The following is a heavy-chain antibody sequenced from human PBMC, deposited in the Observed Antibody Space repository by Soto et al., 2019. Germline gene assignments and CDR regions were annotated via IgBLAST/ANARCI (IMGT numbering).Heavy chain of an antibody. CDR2: TYYRSNCYN. CDR1: GDSVSSISAA. D-gene: IGHD3-16*02. Sequence: SQTLSLPCSIFGDSVSSISAACNFIRQSPSRGVEWLGRTYYRSNCYNGYAVSVKSRININPDTSKNQFSLQLNSVTPEDTAVYYCARVSAESPADYFHAMDVWGQGTTVTVSS. V-gene: IGHV6-1*01. J-gene: IGHJ6*02. CDR3: ARVSAESPADYFHAMDV.